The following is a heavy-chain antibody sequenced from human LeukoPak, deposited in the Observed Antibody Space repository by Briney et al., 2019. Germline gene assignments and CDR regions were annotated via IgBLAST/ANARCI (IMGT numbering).Heavy chain of an antibody. CDR2: ISGSGGST. CDR3: AKDLGDYVWGSYRH. Sequence: GGSLRLSCAASGFTFSSYAMSWVRQAPGKGLEWVSAISGSGGSTYYADSVKGRFTISRDNSKNTLYLQMNSLRAEDTAVYYCAKDLGDYVWGSYRHWGQGTLVTVSS. V-gene: IGHV3-23*01. CDR1: GFTFSSYA. D-gene: IGHD3-16*02. J-gene: IGHJ4*02.